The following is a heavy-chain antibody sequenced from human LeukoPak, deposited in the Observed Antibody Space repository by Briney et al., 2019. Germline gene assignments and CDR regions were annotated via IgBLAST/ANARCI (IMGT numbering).Heavy chain of an antibody. Sequence: GGSLRLSCAATGLTVSSNFMSWVRQAPGKGLEWVSVISGSGLNTYYTDSVKGRFTISRDNSENTLSLQMNSLRAEDAAVYYCVKDIGTVGASPFDYWGQGTLVSVSS. CDR2: ISGSGLNT. CDR3: VKDIGTVGASPFDY. J-gene: IGHJ4*02. CDR1: GLTVSSNF. D-gene: IGHD1-26*01. V-gene: IGHV3-23*01.